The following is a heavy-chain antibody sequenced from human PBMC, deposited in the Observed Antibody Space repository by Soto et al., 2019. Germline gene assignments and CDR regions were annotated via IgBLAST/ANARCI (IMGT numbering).Heavy chain of an antibody. D-gene: IGHD6-6*01. J-gene: IGHJ4*02. V-gene: IGHV3-7*01. CDR1: GFTFRSNW. CDR3: ARDVGVQELDY. CDR2: IKPDGSGK. Sequence: GGSLRLSCAAAGFTFRSNWMSWVRQAPGRGLEWVANIKPDGSGKYYLDSVRGRSTISRDNAENSLFLQIDSLRVEDTAVYYCARDVGVQELDYWGQGTLVTVSS.